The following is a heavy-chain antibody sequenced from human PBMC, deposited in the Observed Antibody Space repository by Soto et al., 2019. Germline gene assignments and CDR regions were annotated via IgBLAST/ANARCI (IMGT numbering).Heavy chain of an antibody. Sequence: SETLSLTCAVYGGSFSGYYWSWIRQPPGKGLEWIGEINHSGSTNYNPSLKSRVTISVDTSKNQFSLKLSSVTAADTAVYYCARHKRKNRVGAYYYYYGMDVWGQGTTVTVSS. D-gene: IGHD1-26*01. CDR3: ARHKRKNRVGAYYYYYGMDV. CDR2: INHSGST. CDR1: GGSFSGYY. V-gene: IGHV4-34*01. J-gene: IGHJ6*02.